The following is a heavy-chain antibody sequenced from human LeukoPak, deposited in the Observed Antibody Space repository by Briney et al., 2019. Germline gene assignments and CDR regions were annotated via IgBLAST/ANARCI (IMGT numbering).Heavy chain of an antibody. Sequence: SETLSLTCTVSGGSIRSSYYYWGWIRQPPGKGLEWIGSIYDSGSTYYNPSLKSRVTISVDTSKNQFSLKLSSVTAADTAVYYCARGTVAAAGRYYFDYWGQGTLVTVSS. J-gene: IGHJ4*02. CDR2: IYDSGST. CDR1: GGSIRSSYYY. V-gene: IGHV4-39*07. D-gene: IGHD6-13*01. CDR3: ARGTVAAAGRYYFDY.